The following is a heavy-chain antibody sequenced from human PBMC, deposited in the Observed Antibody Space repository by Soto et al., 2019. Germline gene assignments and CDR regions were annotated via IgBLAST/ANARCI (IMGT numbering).Heavy chain of an antibody. CDR3: AKDGRGYCTNGVCSRYDD. J-gene: IGHJ4*02. CDR1: GFTFSSYA. Sequence: GGSLRLSCAASGFTFSSYAMSWVRQAPGKGLEWVSAISGSGGSTYYADSVKGRFTISRDNSKNTLYLQMNSLRAEDTAVYYCAKDGRGYCTNGVCSRYDDWGQGTLVTVSS. D-gene: IGHD2-8*01. CDR2: ISGSGGST. V-gene: IGHV3-23*01.